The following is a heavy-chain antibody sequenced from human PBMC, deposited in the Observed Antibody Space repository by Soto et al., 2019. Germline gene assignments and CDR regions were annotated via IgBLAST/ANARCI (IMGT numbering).Heavy chain of an antibody. CDR3: AKFNVLLWFGGMERTSATSAFDI. CDR2: ISGSGGST. CDR1: GFTFSSYA. Sequence: GGSLRLSCAASGFTFSSYAMSWVRQAPGKGLEWVSAISGSGGSTYYADSVKGRFTISRDNSKNTLYLQMNSLRAEDTDVYYCAKFNVLLWFGGMERTSATSAFDIWGQGTMVTVSS. J-gene: IGHJ3*02. V-gene: IGHV3-23*01. D-gene: IGHD3-10*01.